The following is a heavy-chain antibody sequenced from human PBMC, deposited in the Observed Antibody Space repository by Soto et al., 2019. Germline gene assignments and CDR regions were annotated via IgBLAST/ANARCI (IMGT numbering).Heavy chain of an antibody. CDR1: GGSISSGDYY. V-gene: IGHV4-31*03. CDR2: IYYSGST. Sequence: QVQLQESGPGLVKPSQTLSLTCTVSGGSISSGDYYWSWIRQHPGKGLEWIGFIYYSGSTYYNPPLKSRITSSVDTSKNQFSLKLSSVAAAATAVYYGARLWSGIRLGVAPWGQRTLFTVAA. CDR3: ARLWSGIRLGVAP. J-gene: IGHJ5*02. D-gene: IGHD3-3*01.